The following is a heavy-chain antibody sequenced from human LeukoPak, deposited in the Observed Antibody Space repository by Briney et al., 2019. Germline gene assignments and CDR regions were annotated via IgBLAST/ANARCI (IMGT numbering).Heavy chain of an antibody. Sequence: ASVKVSCKASGYTFTSYGIIWVRQAPGQGLEWMGWINPNSGGTNYAQKFQGRVTMTRDTSISTAYMELSGLRSDDTAVYYCARGYAPNIVATIPNWFDPWGQGTLVTVSS. CDR3: ARGYAPNIVATIPNWFDP. D-gene: IGHD5-12*01. CDR1: GYTFTSYG. V-gene: IGHV1-2*02. CDR2: INPNSGGT. J-gene: IGHJ5*02.